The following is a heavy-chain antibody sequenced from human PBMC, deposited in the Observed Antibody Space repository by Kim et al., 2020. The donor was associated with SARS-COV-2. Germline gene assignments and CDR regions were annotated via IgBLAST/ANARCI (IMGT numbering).Heavy chain of an antibody. CDR3: AREQLRWSVRYDAFDI. D-gene: IGHD4-17*01. J-gene: IGHJ3*02. V-gene: IGHV3-66*01. Sequence: SVKGRFTISRDNSKNTLYLQMNSLRAEDTAVYYCAREQLRWSVRYDAFDIWGQGTMVTVSS.